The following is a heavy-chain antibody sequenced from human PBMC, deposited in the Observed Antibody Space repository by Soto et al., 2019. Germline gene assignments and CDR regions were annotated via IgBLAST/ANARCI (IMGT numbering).Heavy chain of an antibody. D-gene: IGHD2-21*02. V-gene: IGHV3-74*01. CDR2: ITSDGKSK. J-gene: IGHJ5*02. Sequence: GGALRLSCAASGFNFTNHWMHWVRQAPGKGLVWVSRITSDGKSKAYAESVKGRFAISRDNAKNTVYLQMNGLTVEDTAVYYCARESGDWPLNWFDPWGQGTLVTVSS. CDR3: ARESGDWPLNWFDP. CDR1: GFNFTNHW.